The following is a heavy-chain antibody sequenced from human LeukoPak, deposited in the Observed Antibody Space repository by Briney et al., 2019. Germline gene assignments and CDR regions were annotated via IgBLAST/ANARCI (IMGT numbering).Heavy chain of an antibody. CDR3: AKDGSSTPYYFDS. D-gene: IGHD2-2*01. J-gene: IGHJ4*02. V-gene: IGHV3-21*01. Sequence: GGSLRLSCAASGFTFSSYSMNWVRQAPGKGLEWVSSISSSSSYIYYADSVKGRFTISRDNAKNSLYLQMNSLRAEDTAVYYCAKDGSSTPYYFDSWGQETLVTVSS. CDR2: ISSSSSYI. CDR1: GFTFSSYS.